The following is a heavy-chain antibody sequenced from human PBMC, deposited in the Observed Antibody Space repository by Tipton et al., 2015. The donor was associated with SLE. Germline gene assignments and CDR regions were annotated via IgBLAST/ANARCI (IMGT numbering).Heavy chain of an antibody. CDR1: GFTFTTYG. CDR3: AKDEEVVYGDYVDWYFDI. V-gene: IGHV3-30*02. CDR2: IRFDGRKE. Sequence: GSLRLSCAASGFTFTTYGLHWVRQAPGKGLEWVAFIRFDGRKEYYADSVKGRFTVSRDNSRNTLYLQMNSLRTVDTAVYYCAKDEEVVYGDYVDWYFDIWGRGTLVTVSS. J-gene: IGHJ2*01. D-gene: IGHD4-17*01.